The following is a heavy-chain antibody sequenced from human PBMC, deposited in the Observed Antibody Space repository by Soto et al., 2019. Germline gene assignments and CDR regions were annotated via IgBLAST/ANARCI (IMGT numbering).Heavy chain of an antibody. D-gene: IGHD5-12*01. V-gene: IGHV1-18*01. Sequence: ASVKVSCKASGYTFTSYGISWVRQAPGQGLEWMGWISAYNGNTNYAQKLQGRVTMTTDTSTSTAYMELRSLRSDDTAVYYCARTPKLYSGYDSGYFDYWGQGTLVTVSS. J-gene: IGHJ4*02. CDR2: ISAYNGNT. CDR3: ARTPKLYSGYDSGYFDY. CDR1: GYTFTSYG.